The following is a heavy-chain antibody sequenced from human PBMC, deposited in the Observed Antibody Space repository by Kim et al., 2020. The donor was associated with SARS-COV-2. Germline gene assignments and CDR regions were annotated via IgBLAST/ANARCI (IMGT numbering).Heavy chain of an antibody. CDR2: VSYDGTNQ. CDR1: GFTFSSYG. V-gene: IGHV3-30*18. CDR3: AKTTDFWYGYFDS. D-gene: IGHD3-3*01. Sequence: GGSLRLSCAASGFTFSSYGMQWVRQAPGKGLEWVAVVSYDGTNQKYADFAKGRFTISRDNSKNTVYLQMNSLRPEDTAVYYCAKTTDFWYGYFDSWGQGT. J-gene: IGHJ4*02.